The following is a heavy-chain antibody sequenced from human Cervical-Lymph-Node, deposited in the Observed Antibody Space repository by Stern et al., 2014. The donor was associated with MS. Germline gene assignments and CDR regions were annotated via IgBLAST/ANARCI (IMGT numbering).Heavy chain of an antibody. V-gene: IGHV3-21*01. CDR3: ARDGIDYYDSSGFDY. CDR1: GFTFSSYS. CDR2: ISSSSSYI. Sequence: EMPLVESGGGLVKPGGSLRLSCAASGFTFSSYSMNWVRQAPGQGLEWVSSISSSSSYIYYADSVKGRFTISRDNAKNSLYLQMNSLRAEDTAVYYCARDGIDYYDSSGFDYWGQGTLVTVSS. J-gene: IGHJ4*02. D-gene: IGHD3-22*01.